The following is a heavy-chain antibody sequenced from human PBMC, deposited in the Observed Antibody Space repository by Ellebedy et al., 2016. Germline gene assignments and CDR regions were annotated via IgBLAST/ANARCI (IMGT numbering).Heavy chain of an antibody. CDR3: AKDRAARDSGNYYTFDY. V-gene: IGHV1-2*02. CDR1: RYTFTDYY. J-gene: IGHJ4*02. Sequence: ASVKVSXKASRYTFTDYYMHWVRQVPGQGLEWMGWINPNSGATNFAQKFQGRVTMTRDTSISTAYMELSRLRSDDTAVYYCAKDRAARDSGNYYTFDYWGQGSLVAVSS. D-gene: IGHD3-10*01. CDR2: INPNSGAT.